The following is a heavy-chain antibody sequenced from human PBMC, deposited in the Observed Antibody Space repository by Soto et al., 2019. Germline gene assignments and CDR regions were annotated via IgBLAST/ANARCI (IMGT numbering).Heavy chain of an antibody. D-gene: IGHD2-2*01. CDR2: IIPIFGTA. V-gene: IGHV1-69*06. J-gene: IGHJ6*02. Sequence: QVQLVQSGAEVKKPGSSVKVSCKASGGTFSSYAISWVRQAPGQGLEWMGGIIPIFGTANYAQKCQGRVTITADKSTSTDYIELIMLRSEDTAVYYCAMGVPAAMGEYYYYGMDVWGQGTTVTVSS. CDR1: GGTFSSYA. CDR3: AMGVPAAMGEYYYYGMDV.